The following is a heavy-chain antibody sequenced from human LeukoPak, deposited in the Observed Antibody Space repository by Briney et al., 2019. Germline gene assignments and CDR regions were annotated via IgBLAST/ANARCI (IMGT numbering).Heavy chain of an antibody. J-gene: IGHJ4*02. V-gene: IGHV3-23*01. CDR1: GFTFSNYA. D-gene: IGHD2-8*01. CDR2: ISGSGGST. CDR3: AKVEEGVSDDFDY. Sequence: TGGSLRLSCVASGFTFSNYAMTWVRQAPGKGLEWVSAISGSGGSTYYADSVKGRFTISRDNSKNTLYLQMNSLRAEDTAVYYCAKVEEGVSDDFDYWGQGTLVTVSS.